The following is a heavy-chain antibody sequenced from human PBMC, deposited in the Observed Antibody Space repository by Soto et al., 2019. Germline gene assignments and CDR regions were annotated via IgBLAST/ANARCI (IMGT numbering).Heavy chain of an antibody. V-gene: IGHV4-38-2*01. CDR3: ARLLDDSRGYYYFDY. CDR1: VYYISIGYY. D-gene: IGHD3-22*01. J-gene: IGHJ4*02. CDR2: IFHSGTT. Sequence: SETLCITCVFSVYYISIGYYWGWIRRPPVKGLEWLGSIFHSGTTYDNPSLKSRVTISVDMSKNQFSLRLSSVTAADTALYYCARLLDDSRGYYYFDYWGQGTLVTVSS.